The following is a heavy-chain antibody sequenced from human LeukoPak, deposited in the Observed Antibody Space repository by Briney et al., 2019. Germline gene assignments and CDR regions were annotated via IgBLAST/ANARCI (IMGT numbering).Heavy chain of an antibody. D-gene: IGHD6-19*01. CDR3: ARVPPYSSGWYHLDP. CDR2: IIPIFGTA. Sequence: SVKVSCKASGGTFSSYAISWVRQAPGQGLEWMGGIIPIFGTANYAKKFQGRVTITADESTSTAYMELSSLRSEDTAVYDCARVPPYSSGWYHLDPWGQGTLVTVSS. CDR1: GGTFSSYA. J-gene: IGHJ5*02. V-gene: IGHV1-69*13.